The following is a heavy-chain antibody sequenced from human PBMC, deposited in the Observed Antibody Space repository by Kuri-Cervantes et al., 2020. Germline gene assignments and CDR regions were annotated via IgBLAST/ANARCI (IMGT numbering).Heavy chain of an antibody. V-gene: IGHV1-24*01. J-gene: IGHJ4*02. D-gene: IGHD5-24*01. CDR1: GYTPTELS. Sequence: ASVKVSCKVSGYTPTELSMHWVRQAPGKGLEWMGGFDPEDGETIYAQKFQGRVTMTEDTSTDTAYMELSSLRSEDTAVYYCARAGLSQEMATPFDYWGQGTLVTVSS. CDR2: FDPEDGET. CDR3: ARAGLSQEMATPFDY.